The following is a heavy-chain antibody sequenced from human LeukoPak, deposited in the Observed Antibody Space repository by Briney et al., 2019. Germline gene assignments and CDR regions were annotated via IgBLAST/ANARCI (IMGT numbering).Heavy chain of an antibody. CDR2: IYYSGST. D-gene: IGHD1-26*01. J-gene: IGHJ4*02. V-gene: IGHV4-59*08. CDR3: AGGPSSLELLKN. CDR1: GGSISSYY. Sequence: PSETLSLTCTVSGGSISSYYWSWIRQPPGKGLEWIGYIYYSGSTNYNPSLKGRVKIRVDTSKNLLSVKMTSVTAADTAIYYCAGGPSSLELLKNWGQGTLVTVSS.